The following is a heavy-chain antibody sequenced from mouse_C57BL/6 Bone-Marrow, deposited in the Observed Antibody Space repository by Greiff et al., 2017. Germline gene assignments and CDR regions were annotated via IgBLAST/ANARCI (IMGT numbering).Heavy chain of an antibody. V-gene: IGHV5-12*01. CDR3: ARQTAQATFDY. D-gene: IGHD3-2*02. J-gene: IGHJ2*01. CDR2: ISNGGGST. CDR1: GFTFSDYY. Sequence: EVMLVESGGGLVQPGGSLKLSCAASGFTFSDYYMYWVRQTPEKRLEWVAYISNGGGSTYYPDTVKGRFTISRDNAKNTLYLQMSRLKSEDTAMYYCARQTAQATFDYWGQGTTLTVSS.